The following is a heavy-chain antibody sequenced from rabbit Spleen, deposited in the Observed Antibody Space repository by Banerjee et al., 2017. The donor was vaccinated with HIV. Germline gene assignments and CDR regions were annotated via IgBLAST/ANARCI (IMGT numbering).Heavy chain of an antibody. CDR1: GFSFSSSYW. CDR3: ASAYSDVYFNL. V-gene: IGHV1S45*01. CDR2: IYADSFSST. D-gene: IGHD6-1*01. Sequence: QEHLVESGGGLVKPGGSLALTCKASGFSFSSSYWICWVRQAPGKGPEWIACIYADSFSSTAYASWAKGRFTISKTSSTTVTLEMTSLTAADTATYFCASAYSDVYFNLWGPGTLVTVS. J-gene: IGHJ4*01.